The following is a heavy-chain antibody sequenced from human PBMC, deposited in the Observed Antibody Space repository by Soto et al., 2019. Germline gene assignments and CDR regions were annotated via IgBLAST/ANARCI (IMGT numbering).Heavy chain of an antibody. CDR3: ARWQVVAAQH. CDR2: MYHTGSA. Sequence: QLQLQESGSGLVKPSQTLSLTCAVSGGSISSGGYSWSWIRQPPGKGLEWIGYMYHTGSAYNNPTRKSRVTISVDRSKNQLTLKLSSVTAADTAVYYCARWQVVAAQHWGQGTLVTVSS. D-gene: IGHD2-15*01. V-gene: IGHV4-30-2*01. CDR1: GGSISSGGYS. J-gene: IGHJ4*02.